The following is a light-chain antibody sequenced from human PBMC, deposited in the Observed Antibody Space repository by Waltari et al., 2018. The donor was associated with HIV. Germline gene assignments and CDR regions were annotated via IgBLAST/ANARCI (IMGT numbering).Light chain of an antibody. Sequence: QSVLTQSPSASGTPGQRVTISCSGSISNIGGTTVSWYQPPPGTAPKLLIYSNNQRPSGVPDRFSGSKSGTSASLAISGLQSEDEADYYCAAWDANLNGRLFGGGTKLTVL. V-gene: IGLV1-44*01. CDR3: AAWDANLNGRL. CDR1: ISNIGGTT. J-gene: IGLJ2*01. CDR2: SNN.